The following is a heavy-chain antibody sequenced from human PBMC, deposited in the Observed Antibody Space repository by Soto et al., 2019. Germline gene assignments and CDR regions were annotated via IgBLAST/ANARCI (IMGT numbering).Heavy chain of an antibody. J-gene: IGHJ4*02. CDR3: ARDLYDYGDYEFDY. V-gene: IGHV3-30-3*01. Sequence: GGSLRLSCAASGFTFSSYAMHWVRQAPGKGLEWVAVISYDGSNKYYADSVKGRFTISRDNSKNTLYLQMNSLRAEDTAVYYCARDLYDYGDYEFDYWGQGTLVTVSS. D-gene: IGHD4-17*01. CDR2: ISYDGSNK. CDR1: GFTFSSYA.